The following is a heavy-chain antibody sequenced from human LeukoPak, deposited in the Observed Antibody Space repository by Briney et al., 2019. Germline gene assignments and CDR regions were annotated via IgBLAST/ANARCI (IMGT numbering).Heavy chain of an antibody. D-gene: IGHD3-22*01. CDR3: TGTSSGPTGRSFDY. Sequence: PSETLSLTCTVSGGSISSYYWSWIRQPPGKGLEWIGYIYYSGSTNYNPSLKSRVTISVGTSKNQFSLKLSSVTAADTAVYYCTGTSSGPTGRSFDYWGQGTLVTVSS. CDR2: IYYSGST. CDR1: GGSISSYY. V-gene: IGHV4-59*08. J-gene: IGHJ4*02.